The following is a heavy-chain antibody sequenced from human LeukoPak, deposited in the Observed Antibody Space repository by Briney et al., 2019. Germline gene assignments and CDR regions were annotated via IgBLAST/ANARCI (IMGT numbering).Heavy chain of an antibody. V-gene: IGHV3-30*07. D-gene: IGHD2-15*01. Sequence: DSVQGRFTISRDNPKNTLYLQMNSLRAEDTAVYYCARGPRPDTVVVVAATPDFDYWGQGTLVTVSS. CDR3: ARGPRPDTVVVVAATPDFDY. J-gene: IGHJ4*02.